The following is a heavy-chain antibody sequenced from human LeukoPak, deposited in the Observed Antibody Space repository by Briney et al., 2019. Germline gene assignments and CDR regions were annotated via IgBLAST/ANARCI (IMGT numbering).Heavy chain of an antibody. CDR3: ARGGDGYINNWFDP. CDR1: GFTFSSCA. V-gene: IGHV3-23*01. J-gene: IGHJ5*02. Sequence: PGGSLRLSCAASGFTFSSCAMSWVRQAPGKGLEWVSAISGSGGSTYYADSVKGRFTISGDNSKNTLYLQMNSLRAEDTAIYYCARGGDGYINNWFDPWGQGALVTVSS. CDR2: ISGSGGST. D-gene: IGHD5-24*01.